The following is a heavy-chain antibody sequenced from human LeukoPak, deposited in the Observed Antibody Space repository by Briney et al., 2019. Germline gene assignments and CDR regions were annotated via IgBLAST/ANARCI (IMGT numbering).Heavy chain of an antibody. CDR3: ASPSWDY. V-gene: IGHV4-39*01. CDR1: GGSISSSSYY. CDR2: IYYSGST. Sequence: SETLSLTCPVSGGSISSSSYYWGWIRQPPGKGLEWIGSIYYSGSTYYNPSLKSRVIISVDTSKNQFSLKLSSVTAADTAVYYCASPSWDYWGQGTLVTASS. J-gene: IGHJ4*02.